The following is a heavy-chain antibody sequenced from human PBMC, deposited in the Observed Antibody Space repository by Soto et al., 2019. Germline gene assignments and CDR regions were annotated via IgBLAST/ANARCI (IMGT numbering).Heavy chain of an antibody. Sequence: SGPTLVNSTQTLTLTCTFSGFSLSTSGVGVGWIRQPPGKALEWLALIYWNDDKRYSPSLKSRLTITKDTSKNQVVLTMTNMDPVDTATYYCAHRPPSGYDSSGYYSPYFDYWGQGTLVTVSS. CDR2: IYWNDDK. CDR3: AHRPPSGYDSSGYYSPYFDY. D-gene: IGHD3-22*01. V-gene: IGHV2-5*01. CDR1: GFSLSTSGVG. J-gene: IGHJ4*02.